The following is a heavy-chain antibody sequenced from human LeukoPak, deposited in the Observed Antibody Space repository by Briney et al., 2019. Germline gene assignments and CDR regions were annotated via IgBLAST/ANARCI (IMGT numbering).Heavy chain of an antibody. CDR2: IYPGDSDT. Sequence: GESLKISCKGSGYSFTSYWIGWVRQMPGKGLEWMGIIYPGDSDTRYSPSFQGQVTISADKSISTAYLQWSSLKASDTAMYYCARHSTTVVRPYYYYYYMDVWGKGTTVTISS. CDR3: ARHSTTVVRPYYYYYYMDV. V-gene: IGHV5-51*01. J-gene: IGHJ6*03. D-gene: IGHD4-23*01. CDR1: GYSFTSYW.